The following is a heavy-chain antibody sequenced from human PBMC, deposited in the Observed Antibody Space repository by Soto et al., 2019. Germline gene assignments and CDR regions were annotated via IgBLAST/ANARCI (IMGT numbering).Heavy chain of an antibody. CDR2: ISSRANTYAT. J-gene: IGHJ6*02. CDR3: SISVSGWSYYGLDV. Sequence: EVQLVESGGGLVQPGGSLKLSCAASGFIVSGSAMHWVRQASGKGLEWIGRISSRANTYATEYGASEKARFTISRDDSKNTAYLQMNSLKTEDTAVYYCSISVSGWSYYGLDVWGQGTTVTVSS. D-gene: IGHD6-19*01. CDR1: GFIVSGSA. V-gene: IGHV3-73*02.